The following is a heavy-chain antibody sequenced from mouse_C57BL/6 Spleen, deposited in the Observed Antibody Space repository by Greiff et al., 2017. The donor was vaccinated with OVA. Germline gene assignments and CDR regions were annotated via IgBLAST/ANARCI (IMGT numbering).Heavy chain of an antibody. CDR1: GFPLTSYG. D-gene: IGHD2-5*01. Sequence: QVQLQQSGPGLVQPSQSLSITCTVSGFPLTSYGVHWVRQSPGKGLEWLGVIWRGGSTDYNAAFMSRLSITKDNSKSQVFFKMNSLQADDTAIYYCAKIRGYYSNSGAMDYWGQGTSVTVSS. J-gene: IGHJ4*01. CDR2: IWRGGST. V-gene: IGHV2-5*01. CDR3: AKIRGYYSNSGAMDY.